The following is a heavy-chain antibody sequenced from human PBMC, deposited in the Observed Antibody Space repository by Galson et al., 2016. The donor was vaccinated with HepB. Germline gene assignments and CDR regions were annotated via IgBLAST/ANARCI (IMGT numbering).Heavy chain of an antibody. Sequence: LTCTVSGGSISSGGYYWTWVRQHPGKGLEWIGYIYYSGSTSYNPSLKSRLRISADASKNLFSLKLSSVTAADTAMYYCARGVDYYGSKRLIDYWGRGTLVIVSS. V-gene: IGHV4-31*03. CDR2: IYYSGST. J-gene: IGHJ4*02. CDR3: ARGVDYYGSKRLIDY. CDR1: GGSISSGGYY. D-gene: IGHD3-10*01.